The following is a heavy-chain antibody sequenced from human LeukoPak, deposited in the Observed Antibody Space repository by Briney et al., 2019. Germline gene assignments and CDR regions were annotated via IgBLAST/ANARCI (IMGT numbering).Heavy chain of an antibody. D-gene: IGHD3-22*01. CDR3: AKDQSYVSSFDY. CDR2: IRYDGSNK. V-gene: IGHV3-30*02. Sequence: PGGSLRLSCAASGFTFSSYGMHWVRQAPGKGLEWVAFIRYDGSNKYYADSVKGRFTISRDNSKNTLYLQMNSLRAEDTAVYYCAKDQSYVSSFDYWGQGTLVTVSS. CDR1: GFTFSSYG. J-gene: IGHJ4*02.